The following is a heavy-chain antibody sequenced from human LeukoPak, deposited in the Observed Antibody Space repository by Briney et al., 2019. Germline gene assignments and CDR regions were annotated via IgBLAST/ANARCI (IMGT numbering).Heavy chain of an antibody. CDR2: ISSSSSTI. Sequence: PGGSLRLSCAASGFTFSSYSMNWVRQAPGKGLEWVSYISSSSSTIYYADSVKGRFTISRDNAKNSLYLQMNSLRAEDTAVYYCAKAFCGGDCYWFDYWGQGTLVTVSS. V-gene: IGHV3-48*04. J-gene: IGHJ4*02. CDR3: AKAFCGGDCYWFDY. D-gene: IGHD2-21*01. CDR1: GFTFSSYS.